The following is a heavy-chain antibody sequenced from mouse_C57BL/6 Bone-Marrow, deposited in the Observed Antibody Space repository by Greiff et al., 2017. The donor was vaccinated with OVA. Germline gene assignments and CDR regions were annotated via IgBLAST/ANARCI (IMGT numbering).Heavy chain of an antibody. J-gene: IGHJ3*01. CDR3: ARRGRYYSNPWFAY. CDR2: INPYNGGT. V-gene: IGHV1-19*01. CDR1: GYTFTDYY. D-gene: IGHD2-5*01. Sequence: EVQLVESGPVLVKPGASVKMSCKASGYTFTDYYMNWVKQSHGKSLEWIGVINPYNGGTSYNQKFKGKATLTVDKSSSTAYMELNSLTSEDSAVYYCARRGRYYSNPWFAYWGQGTLVTVSA.